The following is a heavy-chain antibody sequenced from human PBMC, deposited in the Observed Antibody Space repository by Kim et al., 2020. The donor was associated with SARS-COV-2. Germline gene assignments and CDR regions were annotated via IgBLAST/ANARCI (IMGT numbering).Heavy chain of an antibody. J-gene: IGHJ4*02. V-gene: IGHV4-39*01. CDR3: APRPAFDDSSGYYPYYFDY. D-gene: IGHD3-22*01. CDR1: GGSISSSSYY. Sequence: SETLSLTCTVSGGSISSSSYYWGWIRQPPGKGLEWIGSIYYSGSTYYNPSLKSRVTISVDTSKNQFSLKLSSVTAADTAVYYCAPRPAFDDSSGYYPYYFDYWGQGTLAPVSS. CDR2: IYYSGST.